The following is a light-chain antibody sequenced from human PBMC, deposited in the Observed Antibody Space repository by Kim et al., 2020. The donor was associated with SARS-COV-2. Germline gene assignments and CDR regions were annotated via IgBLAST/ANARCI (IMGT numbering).Light chain of an antibody. CDR3: AAWDDSLNGYWV. V-gene: IGLV1-44*01. CDR2: TNN. CDR1: SSNIGRNT. J-gene: IGLJ3*02. Sequence: QRVTISCSGSSSNIGRNTVNWYQQLPGTAPKLLIYTNNQRPSGVPDRFSGSRSGTSASLAISGLQSEDEADYYCAAWDDSLNGYWVFGGGTQLTVL.